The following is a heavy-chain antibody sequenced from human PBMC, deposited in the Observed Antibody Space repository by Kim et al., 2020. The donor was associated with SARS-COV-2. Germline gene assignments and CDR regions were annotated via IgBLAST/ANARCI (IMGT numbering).Heavy chain of an antibody. V-gene: IGHV3-48*01. Sequence: SVKGRFIISRDDGKNSLYLQMHSLRAEDTALYYCARVGGSVRGSDVFDIWGQGTMVTVAS. D-gene: IGHD3-10*01. CDR3: ARVGGSVRGSDVFDI. J-gene: IGHJ3*02.